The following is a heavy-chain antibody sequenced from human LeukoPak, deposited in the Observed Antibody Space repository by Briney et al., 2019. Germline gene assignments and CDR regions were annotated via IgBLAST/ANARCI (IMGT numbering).Heavy chain of an antibody. CDR3: ATLQGSDY. J-gene: IGHJ4*02. CDR1: GFTFSSYG. CDR2: IRYDGSNK. V-gene: IGHV3-30*02. Sequence: GGSLRLSCAASGFTFSSYGMPWVRQAPGKGLERVAFIRYDGSNKYYADSVKGRFTISRDNSKNTLYLQMNSLRAEDTAVYYCATLQGSDYWGQGTLVTVSS. D-gene: IGHD4-11*01.